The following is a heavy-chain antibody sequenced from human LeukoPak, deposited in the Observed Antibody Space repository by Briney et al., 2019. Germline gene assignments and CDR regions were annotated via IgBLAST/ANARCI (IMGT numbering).Heavy chain of an antibody. V-gene: IGHV3-66*01. CDR3: ARDKFRGYFDY. J-gene: IGHJ4*02. D-gene: IGHD3-10*01. CDR2: IYSGGTT. CDR1: EFTVSTNY. Sequence: GGSLRLSCAASEFTVSTNYMDWVRQAPGKGLEWVSAIYSGGTTYYADSVKGRFTISRDTSKNTLYLQMNSLRAEDTAVYYCARDKFRGYFDYWGQGTLVTVSS.